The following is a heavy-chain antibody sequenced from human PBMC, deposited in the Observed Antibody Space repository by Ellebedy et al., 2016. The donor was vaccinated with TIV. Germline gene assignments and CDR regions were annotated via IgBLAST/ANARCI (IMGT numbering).Heavy chain of an antibody. Sequence: SETLSLTCTVSGGSISSGGYYWSWIRQHPGKGLEWIGYIYYSGSTYYNPSLKSRVSLSVDTSKNQFSLKLSSVTAADTAVYHCAREWNGLDVWGQGTTVTVSS. J-gene: IGHJ6*02. CDR1: GGSISSGGYY. CDR2: IYYSGST. V-gene: IGHV4-31*03. CDR3: AREWNGLDV.